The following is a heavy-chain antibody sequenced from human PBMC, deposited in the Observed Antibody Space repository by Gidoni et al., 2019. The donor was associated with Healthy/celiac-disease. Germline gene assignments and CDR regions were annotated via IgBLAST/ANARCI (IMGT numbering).Heavy chain of an antibody. CDR2: IWYDGSNK. CDR1: GFTFSSYG. D-gene: IGHD2-8*01. V-gene: IGHV3-33*01. CDR3: ARGMGPPFFDY. J-gene: IGHJ4*02. Sequence: QVQLVESGGGVVQPGRSLRLSCAGSGFTFSSYGMHWVRQAPGKGLGWVAVIWYDGSNKYYADSVKGRFTISRDNSKNTLYLQMNSLRAEDTAVYYCARGMGPPFFDYWGQGTLVTVSS.